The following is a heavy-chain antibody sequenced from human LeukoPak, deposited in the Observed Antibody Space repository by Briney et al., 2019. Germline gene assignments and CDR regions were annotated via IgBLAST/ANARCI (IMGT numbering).Heavy chain of an antibody. CDR2: ISSNGGST. D-gene: IGHD3-3*01. V-gene: IGHV3-64*01. Sequence: GGSLRLSCAASGFTFSSYAMHWARQAPGKGLEYVSAISSNGGSTYYANSVKGRFTISRDNSKNTLYLQMGSLRAEDMAVYYCARDYGDFWSGPYYYYMDVWGKGTTVTVSS. CDR1: GFTFSSYA. J-gene: IGHJ6*03. CDR3: ARDYGDFWSGPYYYYMDV.